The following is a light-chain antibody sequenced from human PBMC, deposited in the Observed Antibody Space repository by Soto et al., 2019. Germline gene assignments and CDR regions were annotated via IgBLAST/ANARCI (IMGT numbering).Light chain of an antibody. CDR2: DVS. V-gene: IGKV3-20*01. CDR1: ESVRSPN. J-gene: IGKJ3*01. Sequence: EVVLTQSPATLSLSAGEGATLSCRPSESVRSPNLAWYQQKPGQAPRLLFFDVSGRATGVPDRFRGSGSWADFTLTISRLEPEDFAVYYWQHYGSSPRTFGPGTKVDI. CDR3: QHYGSSPRT.